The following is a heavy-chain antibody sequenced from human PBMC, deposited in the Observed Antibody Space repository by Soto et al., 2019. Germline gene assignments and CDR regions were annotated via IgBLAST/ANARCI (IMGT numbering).Heavy chain of an antibody. D-gene: IGHD3-10*01. CDR1: GGSISSSY. V-gene: IGHV4-59*08. CDR3: ARHSRYLGSGSYFDVD. Sequence: SETLSLTCAVSGGSISSSYWSWIRQPPGKGLEWIGYIYYTGSANYSPSLKSRVTISVDTSKNQFSLKLNSVTAADTAVYYCARHSRYLGSGSYFDVDWGRGTLVTVSS. J-gene: IGHJ4*02. CDR2: IYYTGSA.